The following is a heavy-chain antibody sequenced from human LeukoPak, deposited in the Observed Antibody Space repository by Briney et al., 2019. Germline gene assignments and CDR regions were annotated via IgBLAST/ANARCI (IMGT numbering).Heavy chain of an antibody. CDR1: GSTYRFASYW. J-gene: IGHJ4*02. Sequence: GESLKISCKGYGSTYRFASYWIGWVRQTPGKGLEWMGTIFPGDSETIYSPSFQGHISISVDVSTSTAYLQWKSLKTSDTAMYFCARHIGDISTEFYFDHCGQGTLVTVSS. D-gene: IGHD3-9*01. V-gene: IGHV5-51*01. CDR2: IFPGDSET. CDR3: ARHIGDISTEFYFDH.